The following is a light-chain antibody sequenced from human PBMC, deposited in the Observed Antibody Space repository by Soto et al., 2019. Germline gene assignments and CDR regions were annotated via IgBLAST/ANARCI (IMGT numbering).Light chain of an antibody. J-gene: IGLJ2*01. CDR2: DVS. Sequence: QSALTQPASMSGSPGQSITISCTGTSSDVGGYNYVSWYQQHPGKAPKLMIYDVSNRPSGASNRFSGSKSGNTASLTISGLQAEDEADYYCSSYTSSSTLVVFGGGTKLTVL. CDR3: SSYTSSSTLVV. CDR1: SSDVGGYNY. V-gene: IGLV2-14*01.